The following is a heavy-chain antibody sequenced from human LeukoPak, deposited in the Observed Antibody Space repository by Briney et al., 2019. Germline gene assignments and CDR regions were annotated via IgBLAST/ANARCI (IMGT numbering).Heavy chain of an antibody. V-gene: IGHV4-4*02. CDR3: ARGGRVVHFYYYMDV. Sequence: SETLSLTCAVSGGSISSSNWWSWVRQPPGKGLEWIGEIYHSGSTNYNPSLKSRVTISVDKSKNQFSLKLSSVTAADTAVYYCARGGRVVHFYYYMDVWGKGTTVTVSS. CDR1: GGSISSSNW. J-gene: IGHJ6*03. CDR2: IYHSGST. D-gene: IGHD3-3*01.